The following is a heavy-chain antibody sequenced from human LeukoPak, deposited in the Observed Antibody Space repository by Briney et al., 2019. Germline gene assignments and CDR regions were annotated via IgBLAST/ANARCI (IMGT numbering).Heavy chain of an antibody. CDR2: IYCSGST. D-gene: IGHD6-13*01. Sequence: SETLSLTCTVSGGSVSSSGYYWGWIRQPPEKGLEWIGDIYCSGSTYYNPSLKSRFTISVDTSKNQLSLKLSSVAAADTAVYYCARRTVAAGLFDYWGQGTLVTVSS. J-gene: IGHJ4*02. CDR1: GGSVSSSGYY. V-gene: IGHV4-39*01. CDR3: ARRTVAAGLFDY.